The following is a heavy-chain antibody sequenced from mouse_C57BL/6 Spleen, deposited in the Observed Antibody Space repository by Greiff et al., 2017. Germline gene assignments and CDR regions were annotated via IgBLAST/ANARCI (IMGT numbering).Heavy chain of an antibody. CDR3: ARGLNTTVDY. V-gene: IGHV1-39*01. CDR2: INPNYGTT. CDR1: GYSFTDYN. D-gene: IGHD1-1*01. J-gene: IGHJ2*01. Sequence: EVQLQESGPELVKPGASVKISCKASGYSFTDYNMHWVKQSNGQSLEWIGVINPNYGTTSYNQKFKGKATLTVDQSSSTAYMQLNSLTSEDSAVYYGARGLNTTVDYWGQGTILTVSS.